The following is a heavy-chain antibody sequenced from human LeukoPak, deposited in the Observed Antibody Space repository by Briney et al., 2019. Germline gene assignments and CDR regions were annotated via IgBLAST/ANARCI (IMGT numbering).Heavy chain of an antibody. CDR1: GGSFSGYY. V-gene: IGHV4-34*01. Sequence: SETLSLTCAVYGGSFSGYYWSWIRQPPGKGLEWIGEINHSGCTNYNPSLKSRVTISVDTSKNQFSLKLSSVTAADTAVYYCARGANSSSQNGGFDYWGQGTLVTVSS. J-gene: IGHJ4*02. D-gene: IGHD6-13*01. CDR2: INHSGCT. CDR3: ARGANSSSQNGGFDY.